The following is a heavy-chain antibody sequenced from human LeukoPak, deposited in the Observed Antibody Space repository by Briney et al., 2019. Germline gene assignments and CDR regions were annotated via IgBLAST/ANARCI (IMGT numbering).Heavy chain of an antibody. CDR1: GFTFSSYG. CDR3: AKESSSSGWYNPFDY. J-gene: IGHJ4*02. V-gene: IGHV3-30*02. CDR2: IRYDGSNK. Sequence: GGSLRLSCAASGFTFSSYGMHWVRQAPGKGLEWVAFIRYDGSNKYYADSVKGRCTISRDNSNNTLYLQMNSLRAEDTAVYYCAKESSSSGWYNPFDYWGQGTLVTVSS. D-gene: IGHD6-19*01.